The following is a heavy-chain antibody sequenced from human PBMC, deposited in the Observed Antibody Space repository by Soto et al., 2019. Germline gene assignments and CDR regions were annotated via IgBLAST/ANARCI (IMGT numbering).Heavy chain of an antibody. CDR2: IYYTGST. D-gene: IGHD6-6*01. CDR3: TRVADSSSSYNWFDP. Sequence: QVQLQESGPGLVKPSETLSLTCTVSGGSIRSNYWSWIRQPPGKGLEWIGYIYYTGSTNYNPSLTRRVTISVDKSKKQFSLRLNSVTAADTAVYFCTRVADSSSSYNWFDPWGQGTLVTVSS. V-gene: IGHV4-59*01. CDR1: GGSIRSNY. J-gene: IGHJ5*02.